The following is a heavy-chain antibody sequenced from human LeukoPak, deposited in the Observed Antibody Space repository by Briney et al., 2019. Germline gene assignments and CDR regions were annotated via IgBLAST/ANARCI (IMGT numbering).Heavy chain of an antibody. CDR2: IYYSGST. D-gene: IGHD3-22*01. CDR3: ARGGNYYDSSALFDY. Sequence: PSETLSLTCTVSGGSIRSHYWSWIRQPPGKGLQWMGYIYYSGSTNYNPSLKSRVTLSVDTSKNQFSLKLSSVTAADTAVYYCARGGNYYDSSALFDYWGQGTLVTVSS. CDR1: GGSIRSHY. J-gene: IGHJ4*02. V-gene: IGHV4-59*11.